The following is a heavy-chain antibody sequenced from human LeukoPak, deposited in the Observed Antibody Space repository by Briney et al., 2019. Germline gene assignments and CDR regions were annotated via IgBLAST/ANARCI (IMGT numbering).Heavy chain of an antibody. CDR2: IYSGGST. CDR3: AREAVTRNYFDY. V-gene: IGHV3-53*01. Sequence: GGSLRLSCAASGFTFSSYAMSWVRQAPGKGLEWVSVIYSGGSTYYAGSVKGRFTISRDNSKNTLYLQMNSLRAEDTAVYYCAREAVTRNYFDYWGQGTLVTVSS. CDR1: GFTFSSYA. J-gene: IGHJ4*02. D-gene: IGHD4-17*01.